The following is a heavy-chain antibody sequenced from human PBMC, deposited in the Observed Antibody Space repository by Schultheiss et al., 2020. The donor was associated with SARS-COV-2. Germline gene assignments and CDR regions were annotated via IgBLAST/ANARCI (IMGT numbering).Heavy chain of an antibody. Sequence: GESLKISCAASGFTFSSYSMNWVRQAPGKGLEWVSVIYSGGSTYYADSVKGRFTISRDNAKNSLYLQMNSLRAEDTAVYYCARDGALWFGELLAFDYWGQGTLVTVSS. D-gene: IGHD3-10*01. CDR1: GFTFSSYS. CDR2: IYSGGST. CDR3: ARDGALWFGELLAFDY. V-gene: IGHV3-66*01. J-gene: IGHJ4*02.